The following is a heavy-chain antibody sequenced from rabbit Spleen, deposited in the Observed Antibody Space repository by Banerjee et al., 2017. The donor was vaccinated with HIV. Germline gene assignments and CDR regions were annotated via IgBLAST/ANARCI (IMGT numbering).Heavy chain of an antibody. D-gene: IGHD1-1*01. J-gene: IGHJ6*01. Sequence: VESGGGLVKPGASLTLTCTASGFDFSSYYMSWVRQAPGKGLEWIGCIATGSGSAYYASWAEGRFTFTKASSTTVTLQVTSLTAADTATYFCARDTSSSFSSYGMDLWGQGTLVTVS. CDR3: ARDTSSSFSSYGMDL. CDR2: IATGSGSA. V-gene: IGHV1S40*01. CDR1: GFDFSSYY.